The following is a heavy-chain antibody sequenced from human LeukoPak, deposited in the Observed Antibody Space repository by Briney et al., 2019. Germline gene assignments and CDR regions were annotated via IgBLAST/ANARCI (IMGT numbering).Heavy chain of an antibody. CDR2: IYYSGST. J-gene: IGHJ6*03. Sequence: PSETLSLTCTVSGGSISSYYWSWIRQPPGKGLEWIGYIYYSGSTNYNPSLKSRVTISLDTSKNQFSLRLSSVTAADTAVYCCARAVYVVILAVPGLGYYYYMDVWGKGTTVTVSS. D-gene: IGHD2-15*01. CDR1: GGSISSYY. CDR3: ARAVYVVILAVPGLGYYYYMDV. V-gene: IGHV4-59*01.